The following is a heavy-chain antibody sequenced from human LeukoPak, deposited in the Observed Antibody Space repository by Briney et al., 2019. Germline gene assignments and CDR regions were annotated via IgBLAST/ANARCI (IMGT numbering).Heavy chain of an antibody. J-gene: IGHJ4*02. D-gene: IGHD3-22*01. CDR3: AKVGDYYDSSGYYFHY. Sequence: GSLRLSCAASGFTFSSYAMHWVRQAPGKRLEWVSTISSSAGTTYYADSVKGRFTISRDNSKSTLSLQMNSLRAEDTAVYYCAKVGDYYDSSGYYFHYWGQGTLVTVSS. V-gene: IGHV3-23*01. CDR1: GFTFSSYA. CDR2: ISSSAGTT.